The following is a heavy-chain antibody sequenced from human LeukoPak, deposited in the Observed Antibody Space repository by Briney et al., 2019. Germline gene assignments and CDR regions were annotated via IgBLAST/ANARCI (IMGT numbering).Heavy chain of an antibody. CDR3: ARDTRHRYCSSTSCYRGWFDP. CDR2: IIPIFGTA. Sequence: VASVKVSCKVSGGTFSSYAISWVRQAPGQGLEWMGGIIPIFGTANYAQKFQGRVTITADESTSTAYMELSSLRSDDTAVYYCARDTRHRYCSSTSCYRGWFDPWGQGTLVTVSS. J-gene: IGHJ5*02. V-gene: IGHV1-69*13. D-gene: IGHD2-2*01. CDR1: GGTFSSYA.